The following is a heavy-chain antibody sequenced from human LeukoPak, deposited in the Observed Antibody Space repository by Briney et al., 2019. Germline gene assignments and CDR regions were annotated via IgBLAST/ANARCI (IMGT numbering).Heavy chain of an antibody. CDR1: GGTFSSYS. Sequence: SVKVSCNASGGTFSSYSISWVRQAPGQGLEWMGGIIPIFGTANYAQKFQGRVTITTDESTSTAYMELSSLRSEDTAVYYCARSPKRGYCSSTSCYTAVYFDYWGQGTLVTVSS. V-gene: IGHV1-69*05. J-gene: IGHJ4*02. D-gene: IGHD2-2*02. CDR2: IIPIFGTA. CDR3: ARSPKRGYCSSTSCYTAVYFDY.